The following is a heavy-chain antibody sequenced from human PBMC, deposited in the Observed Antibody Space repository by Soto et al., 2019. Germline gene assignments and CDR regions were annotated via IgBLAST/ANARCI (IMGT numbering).Heavy chain of an antibody. Sequence: QVQLAESGGGVVQPGRSLRLSCAASEFIFSSYVMHWIRQAPGKGLEWVALISYDGSKKYYADSVKGRFTISRDNSKNTLYMEMNSLRPDDTAVYYCERGGYNDSYYFDYWGQGTLVTVSS. J-gene: IGHJ4*02. CDR3: ERGGYNDSYYFDY. CDR2: ISYDGSKK. CDR1: EFIFSSYV. V-gene: IGHV3-30-3*01. D-gene: IGHD2-15*01.